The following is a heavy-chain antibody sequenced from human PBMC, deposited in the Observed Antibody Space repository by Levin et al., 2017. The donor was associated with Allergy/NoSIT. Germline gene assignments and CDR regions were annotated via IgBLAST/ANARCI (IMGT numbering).Heavy chain of an antibody. J-gene: IGHJ6*02. CDR3: EKEGITGFRGPRGNYYGLDV. V-gene: IGHV3-23*01. CDR1: GFSFSGYA. D-gene: IGHD3-10*01. Sequence: GESLKISCAASGFSFSGYAMDWVRQAPGKGLEWVSGIEGSGGTSYYADSVKGRFTISRDNSKNILYLQMNSLRAEDTAVYYCEKEGITGFRGPRGNYYGLDVWGQGTTVTVSS. CDR2: IEGSGGTS.